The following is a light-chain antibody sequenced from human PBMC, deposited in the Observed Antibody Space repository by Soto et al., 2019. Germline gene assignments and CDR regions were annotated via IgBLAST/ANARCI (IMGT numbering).Light chain of an antibody. Sequence: DIQMTQSPSSLSASVGDRVTITCRASQSISTSLSWYQQKPGRAPKRLIYAASRLQSGVPSRFSGSGSGTDFTLTISSLQPDDFATYYCQQSYGTPHTIGQGTNLEIK. CDR1: QSISTS. J-gene: IGKJ2*01. CDR3: QQSYGTPHT. CDR2: AAS. V-gene: IGKV1-39*01.